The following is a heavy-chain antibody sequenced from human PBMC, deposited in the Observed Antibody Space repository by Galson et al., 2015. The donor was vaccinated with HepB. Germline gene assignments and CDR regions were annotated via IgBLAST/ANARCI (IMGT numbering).Heavy chain of an antibody. CDR3: ARDVGSSRDYYYGMDV. Sequence: SLRLSCAASGFTFSSYAMHWVRQAPGKGLEWVAVISYDGSNKYYADSVKGRFTISRDNSKNTLYLQMNSLRAEDTAVYYCARDVGSSRDYYYGMDVWGQGTTVTVSS. V-gene: IGHV3-30-3*01. CDR1: GFTFSSYA. J-gene: IGHJ6*02. D-gene: IGHD6-13*01. CDR2: ISYDGSNK.